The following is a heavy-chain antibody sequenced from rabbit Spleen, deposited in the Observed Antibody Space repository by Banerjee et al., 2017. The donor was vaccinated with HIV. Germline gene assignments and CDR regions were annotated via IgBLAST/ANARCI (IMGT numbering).Heavy chain of an antibody. CDR1: GFSFSSSYY. V-gene: IGHV1S45*01. CDR2: IDAGSSGST. Sequence: QEQLVESGGGLVQPEGSLTLTCTASGFSFSSSYYMCWVRQAPGKGLEWIACIDAGSSGSTYYASWAKGRFTISKTSSTTVTLQMASLTVADTATYFCARASVGFNGYNHAYYYGMDLWGQGTLVTVS. D-gene: IGHD6-1*01. CDR3: ARASVGFNGYNHAYYYGMDL. J-gene: IGHJ6*01.